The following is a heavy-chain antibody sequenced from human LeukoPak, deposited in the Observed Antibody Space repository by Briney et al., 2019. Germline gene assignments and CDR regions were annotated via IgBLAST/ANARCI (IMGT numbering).Heavy chain of an antibody. CDR3: AKGRGYSPTPTDFDY. D-gene: IGHD5-18*01. J-gene: IGHJ4*02. Sequence: GGSLRLSCAASGFTFSSYSMNWVRQAPGKGLEWVSSISSSSSYIYYADSVKGRFTISRDNAKNSLYLQMNSLRAEDTAVYYCAKGRGYSPTPTDFDYWGQGTLVTVSS. CDR2: ISSSSSYI. CDR1: GFTFSSYS. V-gene: IGHV3-21*04.